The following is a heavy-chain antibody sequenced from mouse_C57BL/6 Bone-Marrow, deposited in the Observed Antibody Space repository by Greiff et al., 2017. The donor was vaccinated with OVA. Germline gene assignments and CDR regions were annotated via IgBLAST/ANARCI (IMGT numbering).Heavy chain of an antibody. D-gene: IGHD5-1-1*01. CDR1: GYTFTSYW. CDR3: ARGNNIPYYYAMDY. CDR2: INPGHGDT. J-gene: IGHJ4*01. V-gene: IGHV1-53*01. Sequence: QVQLQQPGTELVKPGASVKLSCKASGYTFTSYWMHWVKQRPGQGLEWIGNINPGHGDTNYNEKFKSKATLTVDKSSSTAYMQLSSLTSEDSAVYYCARGNNIPYYYAMDYWGQGTSVTVSS.